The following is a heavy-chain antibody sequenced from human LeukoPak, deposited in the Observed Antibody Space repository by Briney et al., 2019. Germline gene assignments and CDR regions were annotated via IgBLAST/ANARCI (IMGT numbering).Heavy chain of an antibody. V-gene: IGHV6-1*01. CDR2: TLYRSKWYN. J-gene: IGHJ6*02. CDR3: ARSHYYGMDV. Sequence: PSQTLSLTCPISGDSVSSNSASWNWLRQSPSRGLEWLGKTLYRSKWYNDYAVSVKSRITINPDTSKNQFSLQLNSVTPEDTAVYYCARSHYYGMDVWGQGTTVTVAS. CDR1: GDSVSSNSAS.